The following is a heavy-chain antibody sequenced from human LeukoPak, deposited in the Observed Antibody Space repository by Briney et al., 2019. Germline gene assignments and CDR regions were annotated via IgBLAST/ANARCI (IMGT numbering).Heavy chain of an antibody. V-gene: IGHV3-15*01. D-gene: IGHD6-19*01. CDR3: SGWNS. CDR2: IKSKTDGGTA. CDR1: GFTFSIAW. J-gene: IGHJ4*02. Sequence: GGSLRLSCATSGFTFSIAWMSWVRQAPGKGLEWVGRIKSKTDGGTADYAAPVKGRFTISRDDSKNTVYLQLNSLKTEDTAVYFCSGWNSWGQGTLVTVSS.